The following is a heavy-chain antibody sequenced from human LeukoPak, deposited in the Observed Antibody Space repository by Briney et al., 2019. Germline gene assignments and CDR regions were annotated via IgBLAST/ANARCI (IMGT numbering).Heavy chain of an antibody. D-gene: IGHD3-22*01. Sequence: GGSLRLSCAASGSTFSSHSMNWVRQAPGKGLEWVSYISSSSSTIYCADSVKGRFTISRDNAKNSLYLQMNSLRAEDTAVYYCARGAYYYEDWGQGTLVTVSS. CDR1: GSTFSSHS. J-gene: IGHJ4*02. CDR2: ISSSSSTI. CDR3: ARGAYYYED. V-gene: IGHV3-48*01.